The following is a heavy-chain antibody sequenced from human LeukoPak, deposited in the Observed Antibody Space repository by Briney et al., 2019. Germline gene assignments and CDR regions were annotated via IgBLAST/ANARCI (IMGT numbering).Heavy chain of an antibody. D-gene: IGHD6-6*01. J-gene: IGHJ4*02. V-gene: IGHV3-48*01. CDR3: ARDLYSSFDFDY. Sequence: GGSLRLSCAASGFTFSSYSMNWVRQAPGKGLEWVSYISSSGRTIYYADSVKGRFTISRDNAKNSLYLQMNSLRAEDTAVYYCARDLYSSFDFDYWGQGTLVTVSS. CDR1: GFTFSSYS. CDR2: ISSSGRTI.